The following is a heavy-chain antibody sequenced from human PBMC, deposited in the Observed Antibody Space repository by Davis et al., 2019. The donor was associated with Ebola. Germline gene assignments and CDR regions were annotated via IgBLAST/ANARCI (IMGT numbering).Heavy chain of an antibody. D-gene: IGHD3-10*01. CDR3: ARMLWLGYYFDY. CDR1: GYTFTSYA. CDR2: INAGNGNT. V-gene: IGHV1-3*01. J-gene: IGHJ4*02. Sequence: ASVKVSCKASGYTFTSYAMHWVRQAPGQRLEWMGWINAGNGNTKYSQKFQGRVTITRDTSASTAYMELSSLRSEDTAVYYCARMLWLGYYFDYWGQGTLVTVSS.